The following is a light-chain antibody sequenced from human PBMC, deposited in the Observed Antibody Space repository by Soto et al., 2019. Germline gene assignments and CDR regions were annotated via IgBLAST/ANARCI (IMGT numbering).Light chain of an antibody. CDR3: QQSYSTLRT. J-gene: IGKJ1*01. Sequence: DIQMTQSPSSLSASVGERFTITCRASQSISSYLNWYQQKPGKAPKLLIYAASSLQSGVPSRFSGSGSGTDFTLTISSLQPEDFATYYCQQSYSTLRTFGQGTKVEIK. CDR1: QSISSY. V-gene: IGKV1-39*01. CDR2: AAS.